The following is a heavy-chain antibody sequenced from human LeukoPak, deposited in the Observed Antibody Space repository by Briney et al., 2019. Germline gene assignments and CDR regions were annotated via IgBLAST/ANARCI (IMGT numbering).Heavy chain of an antibody. V-gene: IGHV3-21*01. Sequence: GGSLRLSCAASGFTLSTNSMNWVRQAPGKGLEWVSSISNTGTHTHYADSLKGRFTISRDNAKNSLYLQMNSLRDEDTAVYYCARDLPGGLRYFDWMPPYYYYYGMDVWGQGTTVTVSS. D-gene: IGHD3-9*01. J-gene: IGHJ6*02. CDR2: ISNTGTHT. CDR1: GFTLSTNS. CDR3: ARDLPGGLRYFDWMPPYYYYYGMDV.